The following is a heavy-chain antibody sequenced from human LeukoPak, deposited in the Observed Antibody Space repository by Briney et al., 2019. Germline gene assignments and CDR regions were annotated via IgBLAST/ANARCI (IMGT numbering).Heavy chain of an antibody. CDR2: IGRGGSTM. CDR3: ARSSHYDILTGYSEEDAFDI. J-gene: IGHJ3*02. Sequence: GGSLRLSCAASGFTFSSYEMNWVRQAPGKGLEWVSYIGRGGSTMYYADSVKGRFTISRDNSKNTLYLQMNSLRVEDTAVYYCARSSHYDILTGYSEEDAFDIWGQGTMVTVSS. V-gene: IGHV3-48*03. CDR1: GFTFSSYE. D-gene: IGHD3-9*01.